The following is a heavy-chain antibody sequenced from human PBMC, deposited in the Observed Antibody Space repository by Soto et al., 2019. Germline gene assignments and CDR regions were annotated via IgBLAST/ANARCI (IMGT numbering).Heavy chain of an antibody. D-gene: IGHD6-19*01. Sequence: QVQLVQSGAEVKKPGSSVKVSCKASGGTFRSYAITWVRQAPGQGLEWMGGVIPMFGTPNYAQKVQDRVTIPAAESTKTALMAVGGLRFDATAVIFCGLCNTSGWGGDLSYWGQGTLVTVSS. CDR3: GLCNTSGWGGDLSY. J-gene: IGHJ4*02. CDR2: VIPMFGTP. V-gene: IGHV1-69*12. CDR1: GGTFRSYA.